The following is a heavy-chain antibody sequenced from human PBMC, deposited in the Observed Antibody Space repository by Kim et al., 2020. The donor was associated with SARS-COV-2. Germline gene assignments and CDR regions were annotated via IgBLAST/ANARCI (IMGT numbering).Heavy chain of an antibody. J-gene: IGHJ4*02. V-gene: IGHV4-39*01. CDR3: ARGNPYYDSSGYPVDGLDY. Sequence: KSRVTISVDTSKNQFSLKLSSVTAADTAVYYCARGNPYYDSSGYPVDGLDYWGQETLVTVSS. D-gene: IGHD3-22*01.